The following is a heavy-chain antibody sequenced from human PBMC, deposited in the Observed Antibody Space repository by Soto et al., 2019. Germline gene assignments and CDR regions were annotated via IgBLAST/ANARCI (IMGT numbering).Heavy chain of an antibody. CDR1: GYSVSSAYY. J-gene: IGHJ4*02. Sequence: SDTLSLAFGVAGYSVSSAYYWGWIRQSPGNGLEWVSSLYHRINTSYNPSLKGSVTISVDTSKNQVSLRVTSVTAADTAVYYCARGRGSDYRNTRGCLDXWGLGTMVTVSX. CDR3: ARGRGSDYRNTRGCLDX. CDR2: LYHRINT. V-gene: IGHV4-38-2*01. D-gene: IGHD3-22*01.